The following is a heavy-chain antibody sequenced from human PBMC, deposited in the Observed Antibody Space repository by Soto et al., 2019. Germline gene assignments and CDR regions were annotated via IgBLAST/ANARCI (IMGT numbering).Heavy chain of an antibody. CDR2: TSYDETNK. J-gene: IGHJ3*02. D-gene: IGHD2-2*01. CDR1: GFTFSTYG. Sequence: QVQLVESGGGVVQPGRSLKLSCAASGFTFSTYGMHWVREAPGKGLEWVAFTSYDETNKYYADSVKGRFTISRDNSKNTLYLQMTSLRAEDTAVYYCAKGRSISFHDAFDMWGQGTRVTVSS. V-gene: IGHV3-30*18. CDR3: AKGRSISFHDAFDM.